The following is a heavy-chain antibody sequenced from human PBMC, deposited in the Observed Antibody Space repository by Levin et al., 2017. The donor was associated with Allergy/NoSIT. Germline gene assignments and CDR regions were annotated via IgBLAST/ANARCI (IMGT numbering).Heavy chain of an antibody. CDR1: GFTFSNAW. D-gene: IGHD1-26*01. J-gene: IGHJ4*02. V-gene: IGHV3-15*01. CDR3: TTEGNFEWELPQGYNFDY. Sequence: GESLKISCAASGFTFSNAWMSWVRQAPGKGLEWVGRIKSKTDGGTTDYAAPVKGRFTISRDDSKNTLYLQMNSLKTEDTAVYYCTTEGNFEWELPQGYNFDYWGQGTLVTVSS. CDR2: IKSKTDGGTT.